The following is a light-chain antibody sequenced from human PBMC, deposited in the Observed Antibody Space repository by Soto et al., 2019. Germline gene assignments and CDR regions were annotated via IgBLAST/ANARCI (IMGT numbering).Light chain of an antibody. J-gene: IGKJ2*01. V-gene: IGKV3-15*01. CDR1: QSVSSN. Sequence: EIVMTQSPATLSVSPGERATLSCRASQSVSSNLAWYQQKPGPAPRLLIYGASTRATGIPARFRGSGSGTEFTLTISTLRFEDFAVYYCQQHKYGRPTFGQGTKLEIK. CDR3: QQHKYGRPT. CDR2: GAS.